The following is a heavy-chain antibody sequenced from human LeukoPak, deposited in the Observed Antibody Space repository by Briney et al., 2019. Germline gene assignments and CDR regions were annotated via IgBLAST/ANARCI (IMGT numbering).Heavy chain of an antibody. J-gene: IGHJ4*02. V-gene: IGHV3-64D*09. D-gene: IGHD3-22*01. CDR3: ARYFYDSSGYPYYFDY. Sequence: GGSLRLSCSASGFPFSSYAMHWVRQAPGKGLEYVSAISDSGGSTYYADSVKGRFTISRDKSKNTLYLQMSSLRAEDTAVYYCARYFYDSSGYPYYFDYWGQGTLVTVSS. CDR2: ISDSGGST. CDR1: GFPFSSYA.